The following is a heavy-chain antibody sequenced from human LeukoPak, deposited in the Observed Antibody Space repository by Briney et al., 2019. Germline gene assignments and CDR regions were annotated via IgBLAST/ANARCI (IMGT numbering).Heavy chain of an antibody. D-gene: IGHD2-21*02. J-gene: IGHJ3*02. CDR3: ARAKVVTATDAFDI. V-gene: IGHV4-39*07. Sequence: SETLSLTCTVSGGSISSYYWGWIRQPPGKGLEWIGSTYYSGSTYYNPSLKSRVTISVDTSKNQFSLKLSSVTAADTAVYYCARAKVVTATDAFDIWGQGTMVTVSS. CDR1: GGSISSYY. CDR2: TYYSGST.